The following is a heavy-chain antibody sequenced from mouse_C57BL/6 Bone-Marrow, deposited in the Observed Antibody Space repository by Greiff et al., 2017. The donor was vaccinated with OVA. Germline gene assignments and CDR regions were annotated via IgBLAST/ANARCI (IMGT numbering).Heavy chain of an antibody. CDR3: ARDSSGHEAY. D-gene: IGHD3-2*02. V-gene: IGHV1-81*01. CDR1: GYTFTSYG. Sequence: QVQLKESGAELARPGASVKLSCKASGYTFTSYGISWVKQRTGQGLEWIGEIYPRRGNTYYNEKFKGKATLTADKSSSTAYMELRSLTSEDSAVYFCARDSSGHEAYWGQGTLVTVSA. J-gene: IGHJ3*01. CDR2: IYPRRGNT.